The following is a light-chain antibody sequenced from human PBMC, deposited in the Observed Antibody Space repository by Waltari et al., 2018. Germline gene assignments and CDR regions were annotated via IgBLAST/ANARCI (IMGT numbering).Light chain of an antibody. Sequence: DVVMTQSPLSLSVTLGQTASIPCKSSRSLVHSDGNTHLVWFHQRPGQSPRRLIYKVSNRDSGVPDRFGGSGSGSDFTLKISYVEAEDVGVYYCMQGTHWPYTFGQGTKLDIK. CDR2: KVS. CDR1: RSLVHSDGNTH. V-gene: IGKV2-30*02. CDR3: MQGTHWPYT. J-gene: IGKJ2*01.